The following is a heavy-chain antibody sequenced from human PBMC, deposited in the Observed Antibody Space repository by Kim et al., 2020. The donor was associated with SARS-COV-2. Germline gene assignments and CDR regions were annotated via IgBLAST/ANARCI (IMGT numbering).Heavy chain of an antibody. J-gene: IGHJ6*03. CDR2: INHSGST. V-gene: IGHV4-34*01. Sequence: SETLSLTCAVYGGSFSGYYWSWIRQPPGKGLEWIGEINHSGSTNYNPSLKSRVTISVYTSKNQFSLKLSSVTAADTDVYYCAREPRYYCSSTSCSQKPIPWPILLDYYMDVWGKGTTVTVSS. CDR3: AREPRYYCSSTSCSQKPIPWPILLDYYMDV. CDR1: GGSFSGYY. D-gene: IGHD2-2*01.